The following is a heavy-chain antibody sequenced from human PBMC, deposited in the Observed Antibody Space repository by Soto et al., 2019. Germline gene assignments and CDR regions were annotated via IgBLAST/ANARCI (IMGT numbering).Heavy chain of an antibody. CDR3: ARRNYGDYYWDY. CDR2: IYYSGST. CDR1: GGSIISYY. J-gene: IGHJ4*02. D-gene: IGHD4-17*01. V-gene: IGHV4-59*08. Sequence: SETLSHTCTVSGGSIISYYWSWIRQPPGKGLEWIGYIYYSGSTNYNPSLKSRVTISVDTSKNQSSLKLSSVTAADTAVYYCARRNYGDYYWDYWGQGTLVTVSS.